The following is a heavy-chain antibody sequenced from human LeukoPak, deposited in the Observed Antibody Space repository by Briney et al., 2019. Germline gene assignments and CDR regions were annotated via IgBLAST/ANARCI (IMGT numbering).Heavy chain of an antibody. Sequence: SETLSLTCTVSGGSIGSSSYYWGWIRQPPGKGLEWIGSIYYSGSTYYNPSLKSRVTISVDTSKNQFSLKLSSVTAADTAVYYCARHVNGAAAGTSDYWGQGTLVTVSS. CDR3: ARHVNGAAAGTSDY. CDR1: GGSIGSSSYY. V-gene: IGHV4-39*01. J-gene: IGHJ4*02. D-gene: IGHD6-13*01. CDR2: IYYSGST.